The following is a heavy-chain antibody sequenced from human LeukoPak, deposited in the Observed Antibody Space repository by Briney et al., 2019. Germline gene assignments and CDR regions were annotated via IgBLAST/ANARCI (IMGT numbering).Heavy chain of an antibody. CDR3: ARVNSGSYYPFDY. Sequence: ASVKVSCKASGFTFTSSAMQWVRQARGQRLEWIGWIVVGSGNTNYAQKFQERVTITRDMSTSTAYMELSSLRSEDTAVYYCARVNSGSYYPFDYWGQGTLVTVSS. J-gene: IGHJ4*02. D-gene: IGHD1-26*01. CDR2: IVVGSGNT. V-gene: IGHV1-58*02. CDR1: GFTFTSSA.